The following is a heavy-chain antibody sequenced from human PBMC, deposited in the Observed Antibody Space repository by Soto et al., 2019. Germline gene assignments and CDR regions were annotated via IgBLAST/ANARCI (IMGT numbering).Heavy chain of an antibody. V-gene: IGHV3-7*01. CDR1: GFTFSSYW. J-gene: IGHJ6*02. CDR3: ARARSLVAADPSSMDV. Sequence: EVQLVESGGGLVQPGGSLRLSCAASGFTFSSYWMSWVRQAPGKVLEWVANRKQDGSEKYYVDSVKGRLTISRDNAKNSRYLQMNSLRAEDTAGYYCARARSLVAADPSSMDVWGQGTTVTVSS. D-gene: IGHD1-26*01. CDR2: RKQDGSEK.